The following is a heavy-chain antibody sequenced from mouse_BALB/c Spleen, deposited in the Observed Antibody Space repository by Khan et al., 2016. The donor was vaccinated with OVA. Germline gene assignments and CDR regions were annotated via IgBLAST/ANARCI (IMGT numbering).Heavy chain of an antibody. Sequence: VQLQQSGAELVKPGASVKLSCTASGFNIKDTHMHWVKQRPEQGLEWIGRIDPATDNSKYDPRFQGKATITADTSSNTAYLHLSSLTSEDTAVYYCAPAGTGDYFDYWGQGTTLTVSS. V-gene: IGHV14-3*02. J-gene: IGHJ2*01. CDR3: APAGTGDYFDY. CDR1: GFNIKDTH. D-gene: IGHD4-1*01. CDR2: IDPATDNS.